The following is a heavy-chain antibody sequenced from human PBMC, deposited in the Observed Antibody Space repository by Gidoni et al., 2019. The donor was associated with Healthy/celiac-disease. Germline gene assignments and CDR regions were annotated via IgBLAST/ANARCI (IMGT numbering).Heavy chain of an antibody. D-gene: IGHD1-26*01. V-gene: IGHV3-48*03. J-gene: IGHJ3*02. CDR1: GFTFSSSE. Sequence: EVPLVESGGGLVQPGGSLRLSCAAPGFTFSSSEMNWVRQAPGKGLEWGSYISSSGSNIYYADSVKGRFTISRDNAKNSLYLQMNSLRAEDTAVYYCARELSGSYLIIDDAFDIWGQGTMVTVSS. CDR2: ISSSGSNI. CDR3: ARELSGSYLIIDDAFDI.